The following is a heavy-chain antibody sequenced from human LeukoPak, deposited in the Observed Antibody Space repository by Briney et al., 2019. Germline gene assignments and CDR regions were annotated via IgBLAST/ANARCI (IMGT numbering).Heavy chain of an antibody. D-gene: IGHD1-26*01. J-gene: IGHJ4*02. CDR3: AKKGEGYYFDY. CDR2: ISWDGGTT. Sequence: PGGSLRLSCAASGLTFDDYGMHWVRQPPGKGLEWVSLISWDGGTTYYADSVKGRFTISRDNSKNSLYLQMNSLRAEDTALYYCAKKGEGYYFDYWGQGTLVTVSS. CDR1: GLTFDDYG. V-gene: IGHV3-43D*04.